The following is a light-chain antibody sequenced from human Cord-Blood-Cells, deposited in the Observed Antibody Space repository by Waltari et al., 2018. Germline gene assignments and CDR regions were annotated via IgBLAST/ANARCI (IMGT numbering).Light chain of an antibody. CDR1: QGIRND. V-gene: IGKV1-6*01. Sequence: AIQMTQSPSSLSASVGDRVTITCRARQGIRNDLGWYQQKTGKAPKLLIYAASSLQSGVPSRFSGSGSGTDFTLTISSLQPEDFATYYCLQDYNYPWTFGQGTKVEIK. CDR3: LQDYNYPWT. CDR2: AAS. J-gene: IGKJ1*01.